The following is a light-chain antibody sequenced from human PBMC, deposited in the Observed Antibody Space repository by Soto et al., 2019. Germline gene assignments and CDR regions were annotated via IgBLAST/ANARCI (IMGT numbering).Light chain of an antibody. Sequence: EIVLTQSPGTLSLSPGERATLSCRASQSVTSNYLAWYQKKPGQSPRLLIYGASSRATGVPDRFSGSGSGTDFTLTISRLEPEDFAVYYCQQYDSSPFTFGPGTKVDIK. V-gene: IGKV3-20*01. J-gene: IGKJ3*01. CDR1: QSVTSNY. CDR3: QQYDSSPFT. CDR2: GAS.